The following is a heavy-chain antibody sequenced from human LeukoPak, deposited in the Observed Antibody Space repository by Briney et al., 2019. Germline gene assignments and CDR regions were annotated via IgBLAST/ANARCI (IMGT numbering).Heavy chain of an antibody. CDR3: ARGGYSYGDAPDY. D-gene: IGHD4-17*01. CDR1: GYTFTGYY. V-gene: IGHV1-2*02. CDR2: INPNSGGA. Sequence: ASVKVSCKASGYTFTGYYMHWVRQAPGQGLEWMGWINPNSGGANYAQKFQGRVTMTGDTSISTAYMELSRLRSDDTAVYYCARGGYSYGDAPDYWGQGTLVTVSS. J-gene: IGHJ4*02.